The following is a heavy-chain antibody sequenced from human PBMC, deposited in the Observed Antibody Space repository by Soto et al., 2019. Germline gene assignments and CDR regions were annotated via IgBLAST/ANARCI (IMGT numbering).Heavy chain of an antibody. Sequence: QLQLQESGPGLVKPSETLSLTCSVSGDSINSDNYYWGWIRQPPGKGLEWIGSIYYRGNTYYNPPLKTRVTISRDKSKSQFSLKLNSVTAADSAVYFCARLEGLATISYYFDYWGQGTLVTVSS. V-gene: IGHV4-39*01. D-gene: IGHD3-9*01. J-gene: IGHJ4*02. CDR1: GDSINSDNYY. CDR2: IYYRGNT. CDR3: ARLEGLATISYYFDY.